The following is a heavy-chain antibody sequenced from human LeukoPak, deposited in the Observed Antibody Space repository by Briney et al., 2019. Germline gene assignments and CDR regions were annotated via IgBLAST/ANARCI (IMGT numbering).Heavy chain of an antibody. CDR3: ARDRKSGSGSYDYYCYGMDV. CDR1: GFTFSSYS. V-gene: IGHV3-21*01. J-gene: IGHJ6*02. D-gene: IGHD3-10*01. Sequence: PGGSLRLSCAASGFTFSSYSMNWVRQAPGKGLEWVSSISSSSYIYYADSVKGRFTISRDNAKNSLYLQMNSLRAEDTAVYYCARDRKSGSGSYDYYCYGMDVWGQGTTVTVSS. CDR2: ISSSSYI.